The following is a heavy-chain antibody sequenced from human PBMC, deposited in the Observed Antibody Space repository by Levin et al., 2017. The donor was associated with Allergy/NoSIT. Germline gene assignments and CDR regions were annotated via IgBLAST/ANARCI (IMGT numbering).Heavy chain of an antibody. V-gene: IGHV4-31*03. D-gene: IGHD5-24*01. CDR2: IYYSGST. J-gene: IGHJ6*02. CDR1: GGSISSGGYY. CDR3: ARDLRDTDGPNYYYGMDV. Sequence: LRLSCTVSGGSISSGGYYWSWIRQHPGKGLEWIGYIYYSGSTYYNPSLKSRVTISVDTSKNQFSLKLSSVTAADTAVYYCARDLRDTDGPNYYYGMDVWGQGTTVTVSS.